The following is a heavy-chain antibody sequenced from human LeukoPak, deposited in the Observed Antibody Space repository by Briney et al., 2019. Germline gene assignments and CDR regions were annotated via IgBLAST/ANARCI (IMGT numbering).Heavy chain of an antibody. V-gene: IGHV4-34*01. D-gene: IGHD2-15*01. CDR3: ARDCRSNAFDI. CDR2: INHSGST. Sequence: SETLSLTCAVYGGSFSGYYWSWIRQPPGKGLEWIGEINHSGSTYYNPSLKSRVTISVDRSKNQFSLKLSSVTAADTAVYYCARDCRSNAFDIWGQGTMVTVSS. J-gene: IGHJ3*02. CDR1: GGSFSGYY.